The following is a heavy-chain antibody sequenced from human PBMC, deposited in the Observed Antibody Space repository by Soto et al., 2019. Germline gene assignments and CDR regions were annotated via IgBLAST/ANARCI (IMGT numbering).Heavy chain of an antibody. CDR1: GGTFSSYT. J-gene: IGHJ5*02. V-gene: IGHV1-69*02. D-gene: IGHD3-3*01. CDR2: IIPILGIA. Sequence: SVKVSCKASGGTFSSYTISWVRQAPGQGLEWMGRIIPILGIANYAQKFQGRVTITADKSTSTAYMELSSLRSEDTAVYYCARGGYDFWSGFASAVRFDPWGQGTLVTVSS. CDR3: ARGGYDFWSGFASAVRFDP.